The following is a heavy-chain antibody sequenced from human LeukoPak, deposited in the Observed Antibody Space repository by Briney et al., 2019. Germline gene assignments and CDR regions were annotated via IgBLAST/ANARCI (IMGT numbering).Heavy chain of an antibody. Sequence: PGGSLRLSCAASGFTFSSYDMHWVRQAPGKGPEWVAFIRYGGSNKYYADSVKGRFTISRDNSKNTLYLQMNSLRPEDTAVYYCAKDGYESSGYYYYYYMDVWGKGTTVTISS. V-gene: IGHV3-30*02. CDR3: AKDGYESSGYYYYYYMDV. CDR2: IRYGGSNK. CDR1: GFTFSSYD. D-gene: IGHD3-22*01. J-gene: IGHJ6*03.